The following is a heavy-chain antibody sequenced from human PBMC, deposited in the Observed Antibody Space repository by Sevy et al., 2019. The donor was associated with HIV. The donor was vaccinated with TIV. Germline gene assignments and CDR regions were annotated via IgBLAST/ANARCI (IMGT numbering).Heavy chain of an antibody. V-gene: IGHV1-2*02. CDR3: ASPGGYRYGSLLDY. J-gene: IGHJ4*02. Sequence: ASVKVSCKASGYTFTAYFIHWVRQAPGQGLEWMGWINPNSGDTNYAPKFQGRVTVTRDTFISTAYMELSRLRSDDTAVYYCASPGGYRYGSLLDYWGQGTLVTVSS. CDR1: GYTFTAYF. D-gene: IGHD5-18*01. CDR2: INPNSGDT.